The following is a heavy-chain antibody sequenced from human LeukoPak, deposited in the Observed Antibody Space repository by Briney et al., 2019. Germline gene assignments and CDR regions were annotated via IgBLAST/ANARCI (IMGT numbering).Heavy chain of an antibody. V-gene: IGHV1-69*01. CDR2: IIPIFGTA. Sequence: SVKVSCKASGGTFSSYATSWVRQAPGQGLEWMGGIIPIFGTANYAQKFQGRVTITADESTSTAYMELSSLRSEDTAVYYCARAPPGASRHMGIDYWGQGTLVTVSS. D-gene: IGHD3-10*01. CDR3: ARAPPGASRHMGIDY. J-gene: IGHJ4*02. CDR1: GGTFSSYA.